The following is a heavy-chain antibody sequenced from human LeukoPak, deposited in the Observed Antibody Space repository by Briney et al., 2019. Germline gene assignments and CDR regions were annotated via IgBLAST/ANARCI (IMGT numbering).Heavy chain of an antibody. CDR2: MLDTVTT. J-gene: IGHJ4*02. Sequence: SETLSLTCAVSGASMNTHYWSWIRQPPGKGLEWIGYMLDTVTTKDNPSLKSRFTLSADTSKNHFSMRLSSVTAADTAVYYCATIKRGNIFGYFDFWGQGIPVTVSS. D-gene: IGHD5-18*01. CDR1: GASMNTHY. CDR3: ATIKRGNIFGYFDF. V-gene: IGHV4-59*11.